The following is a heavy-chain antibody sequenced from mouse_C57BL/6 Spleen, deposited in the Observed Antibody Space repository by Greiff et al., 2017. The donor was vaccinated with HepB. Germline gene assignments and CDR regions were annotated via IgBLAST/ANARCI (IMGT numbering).Heavy chain of an antibody. CDR3: ALYGNLYAMDY. V-gene: IGHV1-26*01. CDR2: INPNNGGT. J-gene: IGHJ4*01. Sequence: VQLQQSGPELVKPGASVKISCKASGYTFTDYYMNWVKQSHGKSLEWIGDINPNNGGTSYNQKFKGKATLTVDKSSSTAYMELRSLTSEDSAVYYCALYGNLYAMDYWGQGTSVTVSS. D-gene: IGHD2-1*01. CDR1: GYTFTDYY.